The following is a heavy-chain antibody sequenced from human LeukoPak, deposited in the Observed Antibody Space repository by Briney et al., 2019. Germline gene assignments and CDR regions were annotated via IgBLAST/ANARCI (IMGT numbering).Heavy chain of an antibody. CDR1: GFIFSNYW. CDR2: IKQDGREK. D-gene: IGHD4-17*01. Sequence: GGSLRLSCSASGFIFSNYWMSWVRQAPGKGLEWVTNIKQDGREKYYVDSVKGRFTISRDNAKNSLSLQMNSLRAEDTAVYYCARDKSYGDSEDYWGQGTLVTVSS. V-gene: IGHV3-7*05. CDR3: ARDKSYGDSEDY. J-gene: IGHJ4*02.